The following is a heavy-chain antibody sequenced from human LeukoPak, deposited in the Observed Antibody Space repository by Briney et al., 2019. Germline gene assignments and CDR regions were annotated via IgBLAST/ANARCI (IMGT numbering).Heavy chain of an antibody. CDR3: AKEGPRRGPTPAGGYWFDP. V-gene: IGHV3-9*01. CDR1: GFNFCGYS. Sequence: FLKLFCSGSGFNFCGYSNPRGRQTSGEGLGLGPRNSLDSGSIGYADSVKGRFTISRDNAKNSLYLQMNSLRAEDTALYYCAKEGPRRGPTPAGGYWFDPWGQGTLVTVSS. CDR2: NSLDSGSI. D-gene: IGHD1-26*01. J-gene: IGHJ5*02.